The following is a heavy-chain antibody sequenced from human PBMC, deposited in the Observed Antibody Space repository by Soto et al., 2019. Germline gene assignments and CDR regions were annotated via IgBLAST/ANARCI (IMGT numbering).Heavy chain of an antibody. CDR2: ISGSGGST. V-gene: IGHV3-23*01. D-gene: IGHD5-18*01. Sequence: EVQLLESGGGLVQPGGSLRLSCAASGFTFRSFAMSWVRKAPGKGLEWVSAISGSGGSTYYADSVKGRFTISRDNSKNTLYLQMNSLRAEDTAVYYCAKADTAMVNNFDYWGQGTLVTVSS. CDR1: GFTFRSFA. CDR3: AKADTAMVNNFDY. J-gene: IGHJ4*02.